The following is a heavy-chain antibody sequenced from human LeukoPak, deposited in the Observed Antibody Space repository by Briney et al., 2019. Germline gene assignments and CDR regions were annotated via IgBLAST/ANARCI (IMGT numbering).Heavy chain of an antibody. J-gene: IGHJ6*03. CDR1: GYSISSGYY. V-gene: IGHV4-38-2*02. Sequence: SETLSLTCTVSGYSISSGYYWGWIRQPPGKGLEWIGSIYHSGSTYYNPSVKSRVTISVDTSKNQFSLKLSSVTAADTAVYYCARGGRDTSEYYDFWSGSNRLYYYYYMDVWGKGTTVTVSS. CDR2: IYHSGST. D-gene: IGHD3-3*01. CDR3: ARGGRDTSEYYDFWSGSNRLYYYYYMDV.